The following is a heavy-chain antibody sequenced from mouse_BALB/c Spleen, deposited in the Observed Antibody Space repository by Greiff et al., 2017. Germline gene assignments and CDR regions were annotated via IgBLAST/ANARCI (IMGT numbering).Heavy chain of an antibody. V-gene: IGHV1-15*01. J-gene: IGHJ3*01. CDR2: IDPETGGT. CDR3: TGHKYVAY. CDR1: GYTFTDYE. Sequence: VQLQQSGAELVRPGASVTLSCKASGYTFTDYEMHWVKQTPVHGLEWIGAIDPETGGTDYNQKFKGKATLTADKSSSTAYMELRSLTSGDSAVYYYTGHKYVAYWGQGTLVTVSA. D-gene: IGHD2-14*01.